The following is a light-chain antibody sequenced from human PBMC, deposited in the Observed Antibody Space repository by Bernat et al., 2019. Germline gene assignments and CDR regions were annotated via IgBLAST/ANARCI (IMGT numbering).Light chain of an antibody. Sequence: QSVLTQPPSASGTPGQRVTISCSGSSSNIGSNYVYWYQQLPGTAPKLLIYRHKERPSGVPDRFSGSKSGTSASLAISGLRSEDEADYYCTAWDDSLSAYVFGTGTKVTVL. CDR2: RHK. CDR1: SSNIGSNY. CDR3: TAWDDSLSAYV. J-gene: IGLJ1*01. V-gene: IGLV1-47*01.